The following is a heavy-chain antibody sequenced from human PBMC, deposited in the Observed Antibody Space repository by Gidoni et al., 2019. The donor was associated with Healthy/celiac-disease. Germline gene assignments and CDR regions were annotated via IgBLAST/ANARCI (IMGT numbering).Heavy chain of an antibody. D-gene: IGHD2-15*01. CDR3: ASFYCSGGSCYTFDY. Sequence: QLQLQESGPGLVKPSETLSLTCTVSGGSISSSSYYWGWIRQPPGKGLEWIGSIYYSGSTYYNPSLKSRVTISVGTSKNQFSLKLSSVTAADTAVYYCASFYCSGGSCYTFDYWGQGTLVTVSS. CDR1: GGSISSSSYY. J-gene: IGHJ4*02. V-gene: IGHV4-39*01. CDR2: IYYSGST.